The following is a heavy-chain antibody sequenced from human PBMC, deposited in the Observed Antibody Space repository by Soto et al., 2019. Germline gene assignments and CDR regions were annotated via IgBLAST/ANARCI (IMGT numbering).Heavy chain of an antibody. Sequence: PSQTLSLTCAVSGDNVSSNSAAWHWIRQSPSRGLEWLGRTYYKSKWYNDYAVSVKSRITINPDTSKNQFSLQLNSVTPEDTAVYYCARASSSWYYEGTFDYWGQGTLVTVSS. CDR2: TYYKSKWYN. J-gene: IGHJ4*02. CDR1: GDNVSSNSAA. D-gene: IGHD6-13*01. CDR3: ARASSSWYYEGTFDY. V-gene: IGHV6-1*01.